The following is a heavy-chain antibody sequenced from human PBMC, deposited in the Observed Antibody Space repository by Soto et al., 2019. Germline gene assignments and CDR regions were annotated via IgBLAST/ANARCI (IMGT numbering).Heavy chain of an antibody. CDR3: ARDVI. J-gene: IGHJ4*02. Sequence: EVQLVGSGGGLVQPGGSLRLSCAASGFTFSNFWMSWVRQAPGKGLEWVASIKSDGSERSHVDAVRGRFSISRDNARNSLYLQMNSLRADDTAVYYCARDVIWGQGSLVTVSS. CDR2: IKSDGSER. CDR1: GFTFSNFW. V-gene: IGHV3-7*05.